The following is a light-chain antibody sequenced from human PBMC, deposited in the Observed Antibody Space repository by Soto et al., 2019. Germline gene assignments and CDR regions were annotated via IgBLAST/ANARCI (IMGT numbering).Light chain of an antibody. CDR1: QSISSY. V-gene: IGKV1-39*01. CDR2: AAS. J-gene: IGKJ4*01. Sequence: DIQMTQSPSSLSASVGDRVTITCRASQSISSYLNWYQQKPGKAPKLLIYAASSLQSGVPSRFIGSGPGTHFTLTISSLQPEDFATYYCQQSYSTSPLTFGGGTKVEIK. CDR3: QQSYSTSPLT.